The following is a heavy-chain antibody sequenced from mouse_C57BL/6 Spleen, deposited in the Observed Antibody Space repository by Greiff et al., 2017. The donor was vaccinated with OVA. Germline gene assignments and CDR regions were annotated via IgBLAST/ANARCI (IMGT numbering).Heavy chain of an antibody. CDR2: IYPRSGNT. D-gene: IGHD2-2*01. V-gene: IGHV1-81*01. CDR1: GYTFTSYG. CDR3: ALYGYDYYAMDY. J-gene: IGHJ4*01. Sequence: VQLQQSGAELARPGASVKLSCKASGYTFTSYGISWVKQRTGQGLEWIGEIYPRSGNTYYNEKFKGKATLTADKSSSTAYMELRSLTSEDSAVYFGALYGYDYYAMDYWGQGTSVTVSS.